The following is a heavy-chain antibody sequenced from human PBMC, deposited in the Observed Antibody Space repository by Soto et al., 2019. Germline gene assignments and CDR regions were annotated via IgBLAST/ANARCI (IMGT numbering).Heavy chain of an antibody. CDR2: INPNSGGT. Sequence: ASVKVSCKASGYTFTGYYMHWVRQAPGQGLEWMGWINPNSGGTNYAQKFQGRVTMTRDTSTSTAYMELSRLRSDDTAVYYCASLGRSGPYYYYYYGMDVWSQGTTVTVSS. J-gene: IGHJ6*02. D-gene: IGHD3-10*01. V-gene: IGHV1-2*02. CDR1: GYTFTGYY. CDR3: ASLGRSGPYYYYYYGMDV.